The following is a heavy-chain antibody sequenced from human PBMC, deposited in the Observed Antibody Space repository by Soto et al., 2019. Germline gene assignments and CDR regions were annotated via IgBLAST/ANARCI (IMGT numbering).Heavy chain of an antibody. J-gene: IGHJ4*02. CDR3: ARDLGSAGIDY. D-gene: IGHD2-15*01. CDR2: MYYSGST. V-gene: IGHV4-61*01. CDR1: GGSVSSGSYY. Sequence: QVQLQESGPGLVKPSETLSLTCTVSGGSVSSGSYYWSWIRQPPGKGLEWIGYMYYSGSTNYNPSLKSRATISVDTSKNQFSLKLSSVTAADTAVYYCARDLGSAGIDYWGQGTLVTVSS.